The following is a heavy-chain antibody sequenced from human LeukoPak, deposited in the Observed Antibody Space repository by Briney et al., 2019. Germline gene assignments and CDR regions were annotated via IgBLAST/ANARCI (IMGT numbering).Heavy chain of an antibody. Sequence: SETLSLTCTVSGDSITSVGYYWIWLRQPAGKRLEWIGRVYKSGGTNYNPSLKSRVTMSVDTSKNQFSLQMTSVTAADTAVYYCARDHLDCRGGGCSGYFQHWGQGTLVTVSS. CDR1: GDSITSVGYY. CDR2: VYKSGGT. V-gene: IGHV4-61*02. D-gene: IGHD2-15*01. CDR3: ARDHLDCRGGGCSGYFQH. J-gene: IGHJ1*01.